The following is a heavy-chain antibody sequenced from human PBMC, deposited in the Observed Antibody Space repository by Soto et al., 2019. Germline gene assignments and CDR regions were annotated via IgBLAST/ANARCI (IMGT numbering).Heavy chain of an antibody. D-gene: IGHD6-6*01. CDR1: GGTFSSYA. J-gene: IGHJ6*02. V-gene: IGHV1-69*13. CDR3: ARDGGSSSHYYYGMDV. CDR2: IIPIFGTA. Sequence: GASVKVSFKASGGTFSSYAISWVRQAPGQGLEWMGGIIPIFGTANYAQKFQGRVTITADESTSTAYMELSSLRSEDTAVYYCARDGGSSSHYYYGMDVWGQGTTVTVSS.